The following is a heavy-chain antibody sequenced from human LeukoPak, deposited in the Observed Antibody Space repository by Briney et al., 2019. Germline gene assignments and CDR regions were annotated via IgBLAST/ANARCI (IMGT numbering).Heavy chain of an antibody. CDR3: AKVLIAAAGPRADAFDI. D-gene: IGHD6-13*01. CDR1: GFTFSSYW. Sequence: GGSLRLSCAASGFTFSSYWMHWVRQAPGTGLEWVSLISGDGGSTFYADSVKGRFTISRDNSKNSLYLQMTSLRSEDTALYYCAKVLIAAAGPRADAFDIWGQGTMVTVSS. V-gene: IGHV3-43*02. CDR2: ISGDGGST. J-gene: IGHJ3*02.